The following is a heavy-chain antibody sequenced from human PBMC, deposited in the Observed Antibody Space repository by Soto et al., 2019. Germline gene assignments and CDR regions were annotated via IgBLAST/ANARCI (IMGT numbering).Heavy chain of an antibody. D-gene: IGHD6-13*01. CDR2: IWYDGSNK. Sequence: GGSLRLSCAASGFTFSSYGMHWARQAPGKGLEWVAVIWYDGSNKYYADSVKGRFTISRDNSKNTLYLQMNSLRAEDTAVYYCAREGPIEQQLVLYYYGMDVWGQGTTVTVSS. V-gene: IGHV3-33*01. J-gene: IGHJ6*02. CDR1: GFTFSSYG. CDR3: AREGPIEQQLVLYYYGMDV.